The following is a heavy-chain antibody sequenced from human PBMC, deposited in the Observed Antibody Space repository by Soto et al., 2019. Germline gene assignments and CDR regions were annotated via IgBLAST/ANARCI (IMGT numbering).Heavy chain of an antibody. V-gene: IGHV1-18*01. CDR1: GFTFTSYG. J-gene: IGHJ6*02. CDR3: ARDGVDTATGYYYGMDV. D-gene: IGHD5-18*01. Sequence: ASVKVSCKASGFTFTSYGISWVRQAPGQGLEWMGWISAYNGNTNYAQKLQGRVTMTTDTSTSTAYMELRSLRSDDTAVYYCARDGVDTATGYYYGMDVWGQGTTVTVSS. CDR2: ISAYNGNT.